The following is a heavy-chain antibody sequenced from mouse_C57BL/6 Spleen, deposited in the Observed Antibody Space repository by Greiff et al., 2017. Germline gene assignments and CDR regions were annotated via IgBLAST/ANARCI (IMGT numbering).Heavy chain of an antibody. Sequence: VKLVESGGGLVKPGGSLKLSCAASGFTFSSYAMSWVRQTPEKRLEWVATISDGGSYTYYPDNVKGRFTISRDNAKNNLYLQMSHLKSEDTAMYYCARDTMITTRAYYFDYWGQGTTLTVSS. J-gene: IGHJ2*01. CDR1: GFTFSSYA. D-gene: IGHD2-4*01. V-gene: IGHV5-4*01. CDR2: ISDGGSYT. CDR3: ARDTMITTRAYYFDY.